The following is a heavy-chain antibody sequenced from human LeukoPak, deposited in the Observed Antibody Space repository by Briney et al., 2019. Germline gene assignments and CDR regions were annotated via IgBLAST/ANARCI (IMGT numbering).Heavy chain of an antibody. D-gene: IGHD6-13*01. CDR1: GYTFTSYD. Sequence: ASVKVSCKASGYTFTSYDINWVRQATGQGLEWMGWMNPNSGNTGYAQKFQGRVTMTRNTSIGTAYMELSSLRSEDTAVYYCARGKKDSSSWWGWFDPWGQGTLVTVSS. CDR3: ARGKKDSSSWWGWFDP. CDR2: MNPNSGNT. J-gene: IGHJ5*02. V-gene: IGHV1-8*02.